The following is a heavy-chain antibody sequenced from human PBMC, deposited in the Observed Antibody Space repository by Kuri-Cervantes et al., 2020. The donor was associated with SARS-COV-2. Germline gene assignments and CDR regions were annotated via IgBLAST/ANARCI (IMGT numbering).Heavy chain of an antibody. CDR1: GGTFTNYA. V-gene: IGHV1-69*13. J-gene: IGHJ4*02. D-gene: IGHD1-26*01. CDR3: ARSVGGGSYDPVEFDYFDY. Sequence: SVKVSCKASGGTFTNYAITWLRQAPGQGFEWMGRIIPMYDATDFAQKFQGRVTINADESTRTAYMELSSLSSEDTAVYYCARSVGGGSYDPVEFDYFDYWGQGTLVTVSS. CDR2: IIPMYDAT.